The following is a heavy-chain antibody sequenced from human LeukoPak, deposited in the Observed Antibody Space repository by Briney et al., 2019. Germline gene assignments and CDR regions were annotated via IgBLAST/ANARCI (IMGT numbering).Heavy chain of an antibody. CDR3: ARKGCTGDCYRFDP. CDR2: INTDNGNT. CDR1: GYTFNTYG. D-gene: IGHD2-21*02. V-gene: IGHV1-18*01. Sequence: ASVKLSCKASGYTFNTYGISRVRQAPGQRPEWMGWINTDNGNTKYAQKFQGRVTMTTDTSTSTAYMELSSLRSDDTAVYYCARKGCTGDCYRFDPWGQGTLVTVSS. J-gene: IGHJ5*02.